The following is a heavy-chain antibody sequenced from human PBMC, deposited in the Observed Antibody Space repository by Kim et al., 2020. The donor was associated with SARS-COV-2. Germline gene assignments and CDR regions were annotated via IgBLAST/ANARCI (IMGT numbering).Heavy chain of an antibody. V-gene: IGHV5-51*01. CDR2: IYPGDADT. CDR3: ARQSDWDLQWRWDYYYNGRDV. D-gene: IGHD3-9*01. CDR1: GYSFSRYW. J-gene: IGHJ6*02. Sequence: GESLKISCQGFGYSFSRYWIAWVRQMPGKGLEWMGIIYPGDADTRYSPSFQGQVTISADKSIGTAYLQWNSLKASDTAIYYCARQSDWDLQWRWDYYYNGRDVWGQGTPVIVSS.